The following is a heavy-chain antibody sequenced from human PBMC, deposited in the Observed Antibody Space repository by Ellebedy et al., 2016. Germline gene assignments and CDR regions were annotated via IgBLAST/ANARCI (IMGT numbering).Heavy chain of an antibody. CDR2: IYPGDSDT. V-gene: IGHV5-51*01. J-gene: IGHJ6*02. CDR1: GYSFTSYW. D-gene: IGHD2-21*01. CDR3: ARLGGGDSIGMDV. Sequence: KVSXXGSGYSFTSYWISWVRQMPGKGLEWMGIIYPGDSDTRYSPSFQGQVTISADKSISTAYLQWSSLKASDTAMYYCARLGGGDSIGMDVWGQGTTVTVSS.